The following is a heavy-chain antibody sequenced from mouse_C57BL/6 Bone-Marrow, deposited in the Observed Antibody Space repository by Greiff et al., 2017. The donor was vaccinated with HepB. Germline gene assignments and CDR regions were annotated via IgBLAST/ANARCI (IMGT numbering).Heavy chain of an antibody. J-gene: IGHJ1*03. Sequence: ESGAELMKPGASVKLSCKATGYTFTGYWIEWVKQRPGHGLEWIGEILPGSGSTNYNEKFKGKATFTADTSSNTAYMQLSSLTTEDSAIYYCARSLYYYGSSSYWYFDVWGTGTTVTVSS. CDR3: ARSLYYYGSSSYWYFDV. D-gene: IGHD1-1*01. CDR2: ILPGSGST. V-gene: IGHV1-9*01. CDR1: GYTFTGYW.